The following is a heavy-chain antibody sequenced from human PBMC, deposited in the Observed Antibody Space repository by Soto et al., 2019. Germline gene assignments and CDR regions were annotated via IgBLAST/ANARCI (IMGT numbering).Heavy chain of an antibody. CDR3: ARDRRDGYKRYSEF. D-gene: IGHD3-9*01. CDR1: GFSITSYF. J-gene: IGHJ4*02. Sequence: SETLSLTCTVSGFSITSYFWSWIRQTPGKGLDWIGSISFSGATYSNPSLKGRAALSVDTSENHLSLTLNSVTSADTAVYFCARDRRDGYKRYSEFWGQGNQVTDSS. V-gene: IGHV4-59*01. CDR2: ISFSGAT.